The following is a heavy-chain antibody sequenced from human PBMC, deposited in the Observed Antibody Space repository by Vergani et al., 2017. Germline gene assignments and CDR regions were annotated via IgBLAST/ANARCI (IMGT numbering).Heavy chain of an antibody. J-gene: IGHJ3*01. CDR2: ISNSGNTI. CDR1: GFGFSDHY. V-gene: IGHV3-11*04. CDR3: VRDVRVSRT. Sequence: QVQLVESGGGLVKPGGSLRLSCAASGFGFSDHYMTWIRQAPGKGLEWVSYISNSGNTIEYADSVKGRFSISRDNAKSSLFLQMDSLRAEDTAVYYCVRDVRVSRTWGQGTLVAVSS.